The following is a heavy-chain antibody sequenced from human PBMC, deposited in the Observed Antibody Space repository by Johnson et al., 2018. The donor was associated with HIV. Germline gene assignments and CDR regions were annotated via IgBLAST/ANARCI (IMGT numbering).Heavy chain of an antibody. CDR3: ASRYSSGRADAFDI. CDR1: GFTFSSYA. CDR2: ISHDGSNK. J-gene: IGHJ3*02. Sequence: QVQLVESGGGVVQPGRSLRLSCAASGFTFSSYAMHWVRQAPGKGLEWVAVISHDGSNKYYADSVKGRFTIYRDNSKNTLYLQMNSLRAEDTAVYYCASRYSSGRADAFDIWGQGTMVTVSS. D-gene: IGHD6-19*01. V-gene: IGHV3-30*04.